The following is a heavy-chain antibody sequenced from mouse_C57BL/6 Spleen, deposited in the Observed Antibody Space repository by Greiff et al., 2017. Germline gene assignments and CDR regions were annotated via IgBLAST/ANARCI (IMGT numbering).Heavy chain of an antibody. D-gene: IGHD5-1*01. Sequence: EVMLVESGGGLVKPGGSLKLSCAASGFTFSDYGMHWVRQAPEKGLEWVAYISSGSSTIYYADTVKGRFTISRDNAKNTLFLQMTSLRSEDTAMYYCASGSNYVMDYWGQGTSVTVSS. CDR3: ASGSNYVMDY. J-gene: IGHJ4*01. V-gene: IGHV5-17*01. CDR2: ISSGSSTI. CDR1: GFTFSDYG.